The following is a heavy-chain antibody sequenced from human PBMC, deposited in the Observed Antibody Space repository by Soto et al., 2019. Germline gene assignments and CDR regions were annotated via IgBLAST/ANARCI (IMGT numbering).Heavy chain of an antibody. CDR3: ARAAAGLYYYYGMDV. Sequence: PGESLKISCKGSGYSFTSYWIGWVRQMPGKGLEWMGIIYPGDSDTRYSPSFQGQVTISADKSISTAYLQWSSLKASDTAMYYCARAAAGLYYYYGMDVWGQGXTVTVYS. CDR2: IYPGDSDT. CDR1: GYSFTSYW. D-gene: IGHD6-13*01. V-gene: IGHV5-51*01. J-gene: IGHJ6*02.